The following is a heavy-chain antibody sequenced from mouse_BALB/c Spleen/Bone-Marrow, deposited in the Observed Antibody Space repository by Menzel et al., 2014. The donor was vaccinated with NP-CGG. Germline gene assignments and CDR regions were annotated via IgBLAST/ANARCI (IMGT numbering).Heavy chain of an antibody. CDR1: GFTFSDYY. V-gene: IGHV5-4*02. J-gene: IGHJ3*01. CDR3: ARGGGNYEGAWFAY. Sequence: EVKLMESGGGLVKPGGSLKLSCAASGFTFSDYYLYWVRQTPEKRLEWVATISDGGSYTYYPDSVKGRFTISRDNAKNNLYLQMGSLKSEDTAMYYCARGGGNYEGAWFAYWGQGTLVTVSA. D-gene: IGHD2-1*01. CDR2: ISDGGSYT.